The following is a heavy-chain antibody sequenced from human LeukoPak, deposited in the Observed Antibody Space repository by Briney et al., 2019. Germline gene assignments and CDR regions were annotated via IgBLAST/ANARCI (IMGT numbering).Heavy chain of an antibody. V-gene: IGHV3-7*03. J-gene: IGHJ5*02. Sequence: GGSLRLSCAASGFTFSSYWMSWVRQAPGKGLEWVANIKQDGSEKYYVDSVKGRFTISRDNSKNTLYLQMNSLRDEDTAVYYCAKGTPFDPWGQGTLVTVSS. CDR1: GFTFSSYW. CDR3: AKGTPFDP. CDR2: IKQDGSEK.